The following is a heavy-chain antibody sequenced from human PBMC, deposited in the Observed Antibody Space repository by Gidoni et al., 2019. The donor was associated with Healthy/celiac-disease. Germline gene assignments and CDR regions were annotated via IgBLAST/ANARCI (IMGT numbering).Heavy chain of an antibody. J-gene: IGHJ4*02. V-gene: IGHV3-9*01. D-gene: IGHD6-19*01. CDR2: ISWNSGSI. CDR1: GFTFDDYA. Sequence: EVQLVESGGGLVQPGRSLRLSCAASGFTFDDYAMHWVRQAPGKGLEWVSGISWNSGSIGYADSVKGRFTISRDNAKNSLYLQMNSLRAEDTALYYCAKDLQGWYSPVWGQGTLVTVSS. CDR3: AKDLQGWYSPV.